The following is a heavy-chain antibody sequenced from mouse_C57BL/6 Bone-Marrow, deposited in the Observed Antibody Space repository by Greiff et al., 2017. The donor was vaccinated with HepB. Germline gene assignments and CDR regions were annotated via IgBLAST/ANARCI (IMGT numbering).Heavy chain of an antibody. V-gene: IGHV1-82*01. CDR3: ARYDSYYYYAMDY. D-gene: IGHD2-12*01. CDR1: GYAFSSSW. J-gene: IGHJ4*01. CDR2: IYPGDGDT. Sequence: VQLQQSGPELVKPGASVKISCKASGYAFSSSWMNWVKQRPGKGLEWIGRIYPGDGDTNYNGKFKGKATLTADKSSSTAYMQLSSLTSEDSAVYFCARYDSYYYYAMDYWGQGTSVTVSS.